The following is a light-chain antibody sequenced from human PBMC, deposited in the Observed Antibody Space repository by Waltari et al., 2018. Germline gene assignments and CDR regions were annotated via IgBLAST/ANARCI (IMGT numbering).Light chain of an antibody. CDR1: RSVLCNSDNRNC. Sequence: DIGMSQSPDSLAVYMGERATINCNASRSVLCNSDNRNCLAWYQQKPGQPPKLLTYWASTRESGIPDRFSASGSGTDFSLTITSLQAEDVAVYYCQQYSNTPLTFGGGTRVEIK. CDR3: QQYSNTPLT. V-gene: IGKV4-1*01. J-gene: IGKJ4*01. CDR2: WAS.